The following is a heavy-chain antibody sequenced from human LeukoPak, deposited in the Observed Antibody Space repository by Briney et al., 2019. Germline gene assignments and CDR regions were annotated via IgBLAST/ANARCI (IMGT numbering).Heavy chain of an antibody. J-gene: IGHJ4*02. CDR1: GGSISGYY. Sequence: SETLSLTCTVSGGSISGYYWSWIRQPPGKGLGWIGEINHSGSTNYNPSLKSRVTISVDTSKNQFSLKLSSVTAADTAVYYCARADLPVAATPFFDYWGQGTLVTVSS. D-gene: IGHD2-15*01. CDR3: ARADLPVAATPFFDY. V-gene: IGHV4-34*01. CDR2: INHSGST.